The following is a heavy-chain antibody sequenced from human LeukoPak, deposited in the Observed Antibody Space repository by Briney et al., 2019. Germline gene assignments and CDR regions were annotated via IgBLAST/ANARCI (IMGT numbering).Heavy chain of an antibody. Sequence: PSETLSLTCTVSGGSISSSSYYWGWIRQPPGKGLEWIVSIYYSGSTYYNPSLKSRVTISVDTSKNQFSLKLSSVTAADTAVYYCGSRQMGQGFYYYGMDVWGQGTTVTVSS. CDR3: GSRQMGQGFYYYGMDV. CDR1: GGSISSSSYY. CDR2: IYYSGST. J-gene: IGHJ6*02. D-gene: IGHD2-8*01. V-gene: IGHV4-39*01.